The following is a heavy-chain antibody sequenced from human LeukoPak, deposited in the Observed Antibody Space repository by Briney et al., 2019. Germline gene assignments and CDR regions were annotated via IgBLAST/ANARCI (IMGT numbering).Heavy chain of an antibody. CDR1: GGSFSGYY. CDR2: INHSGSA. CDR3: ARGVKSLLWFGELLRYNWFDP. Sequence: SETLSLTCAVYGGSFSGYYWSWIRQPPGKGLEWIGEINHSGSANYNPSLKSRVTISVDTSKNQFSLKLSSVTAADAAVYYCARGVKSLLWFGELLRYNWFDPWGQGTLVTVSS. J-gene: IGHJ5*02. D-gene: IGHD3-10*01. V-gene: IGHV4-34*01.